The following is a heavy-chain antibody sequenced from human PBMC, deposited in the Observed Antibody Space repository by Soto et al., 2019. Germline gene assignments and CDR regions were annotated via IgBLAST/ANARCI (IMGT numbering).Heavy chain of an antibody. Sequence: QVQLVESGGGVVQPGGSLRLSCAASASIFKGHGMHWVRQAPGKGLEWVAIIRFDGSDEHYGDSVEGRFTISRDNSKNXLYLQMNSLRVEDTAVYYCARDGVGATTFFGFLDYWGQGTLVTVSS. CDR1: ASIFKGHG. V-gene: IGHV3-33*08. D-gene: IGHD1-26*01. J-gene: IGHJ4*02. CDR2: IRFDGSDE. CDR3: ARDGVGATTFFGFLDY.